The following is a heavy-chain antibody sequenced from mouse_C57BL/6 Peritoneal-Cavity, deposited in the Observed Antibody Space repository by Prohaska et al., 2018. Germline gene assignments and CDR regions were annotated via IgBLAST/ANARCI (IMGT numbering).Heavy chain of an antibody. Sequence: QVQLQQPGAELVKPGASVKVSCKASGYTFTSYWMHWVKQRPSQGLEWSGRIHPSDSDTNYNKKLKGKATLTVDKSSSTAYMQLSSLTSEDSAVYYCAIAYYSNYVYFDYWGQGTTLTGS. J-gene: IGHJ2*01. V-gene: IGHV1-74*01. CDR2: IHPSDSDT. CDR3: AIAYYSNYVYFDY. D-gene: IGHD2-5*01. CDR1: GYTFTSYW.